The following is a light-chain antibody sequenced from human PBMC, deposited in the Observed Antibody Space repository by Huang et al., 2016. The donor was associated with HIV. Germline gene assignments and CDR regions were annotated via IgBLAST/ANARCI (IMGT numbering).Light chain of an antibody. CDR3: QRSYSTPI. Sequence: DIQMTQSPSSLSASVGDRVTITCRASQSINNYLNWYQQKPGKAPKLLIYAASSLQSGVPSRFSGSGSGTDFTLTISSLQPEDFATYYCQRSYSTPIFGQGTKLEIK. V-gene: IGKV1-39*01. J-gene: IGKJ2*01. CDR1: QSINNY. CDR2: AAS.